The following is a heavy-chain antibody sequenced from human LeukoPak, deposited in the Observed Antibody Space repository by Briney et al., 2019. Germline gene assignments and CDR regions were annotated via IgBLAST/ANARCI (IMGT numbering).Heavy chain of an antibody. CDR1: GFTFSDYY. J-gene: IGHJ4*02. D-gene: IGHD3-3*01. Sequence: GGSLRLSCAASGFTFSDYYMSWVRQAPGKGLEWVSAISGSGGSTYYADSVKGRFTISRDNSKNTLYLQMNSLRAEDTAVYYCARGWTNYDFWSGYYTGLSYWGQGTLVTVSS. CDR2: ISGSGGST. V-gene: IGHV3-23*01. CDR3: ARGWTNYDFWSGYYTGLSY.